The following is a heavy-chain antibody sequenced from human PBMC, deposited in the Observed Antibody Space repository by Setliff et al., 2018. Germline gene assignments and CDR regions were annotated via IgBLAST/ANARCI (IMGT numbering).Heavy chain of an antibody. D-gene: IGHD3-9*01. Sequence: SETLSLTCRVSGGSISSGNYYWGLIRQPPGKGLEWVATIYYSGSTYSNPSLKSRLIISVDAPDNQFSLRLNSVTAADTAVYYCARLPKIVTGYYGSHYYYYMDVWGKGTTVTVSS. V-gene: IGHV4-39*01. CDR3: ARLPKIVTGYYGSHYYYYMDV. CDR2: IYYSGST. J-gene: IGHJ6*03. CDR1: GGSISSGNYY.